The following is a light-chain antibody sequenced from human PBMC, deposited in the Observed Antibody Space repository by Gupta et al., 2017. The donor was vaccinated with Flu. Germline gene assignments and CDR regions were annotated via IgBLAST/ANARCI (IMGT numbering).Light chain of an antibody. J-gene: IGLJ3*02. CDR1: STNIENNY. Sequence: QSAFPHLPSVSAAPGQKVTISCSGSSTNIENNYVSWYQQHPGTAPELLIYENNHRPSGIPDRFSGSKSDTSATLGISGLQTGDEADYYCGTWDSCLGAWVFGGGTKLTVL. V-gene: IGLV1-51*02. CDR3: GTWDSCLGAWV. CDR2: ENN.